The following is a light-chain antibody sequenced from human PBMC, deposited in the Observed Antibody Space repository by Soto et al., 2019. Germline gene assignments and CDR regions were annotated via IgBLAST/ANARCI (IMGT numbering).Light chain of an antibody. CDR1: QGIRND. CDR3: LHDYSYPRT. J-gene: IGKJ1*01. V-gene: IGKV1-6*01. CDR2: AAS. Sequence: AIQMTQSPSSLSASVGDRVTITCRASQGIRNDLDWFQQKPGKAPKLLIYAASNLQSGVPARFSGSGSGTDFTLTISSLQPEDFATYYCLHDYSYPRTFGQGTKVDIK.